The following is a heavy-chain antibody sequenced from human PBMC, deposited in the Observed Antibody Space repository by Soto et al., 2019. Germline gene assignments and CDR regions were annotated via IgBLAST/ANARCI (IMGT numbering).Heavy chain of an antibody. CDR2: MWFDENKK. CDR1: GFNFKNYG. D-gene: IGHD3-10*01. J-gene: IGHJ3*01. Sequence: GGSLRLSCAGSGFNFKNYGMHWVRQAPGKGLEWVAVMWFDENKKYYADPVKGRFTISRDNSKNSVFLEMNSLRADDTAVYYCARDTPSYYYGSGSYYHDAFDVWGPGTMVTVSS. CDR3: ARDTPSYYYGSGSYYHDAFDV. V-gene: IGHV3-33*01.